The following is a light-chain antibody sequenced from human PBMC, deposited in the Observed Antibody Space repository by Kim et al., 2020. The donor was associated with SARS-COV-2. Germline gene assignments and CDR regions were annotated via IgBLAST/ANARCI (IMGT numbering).Light chain of an antibody. Sequence: GHSLTISCTGTSSDVGGYNYVSWYQHHPVTAPKLMIYDVSNRPSGVSNRFSGSKAGNTASLTISGLQAEDEADYYCSSYTSSTTVVFGGGTQLTVL. J-gene: IGLJ2*01. CDR2: DVS. CDR3: SSYTSSTTVV. CDR1: SSDVGGYNY. V-gene: IGLV2-14*03.